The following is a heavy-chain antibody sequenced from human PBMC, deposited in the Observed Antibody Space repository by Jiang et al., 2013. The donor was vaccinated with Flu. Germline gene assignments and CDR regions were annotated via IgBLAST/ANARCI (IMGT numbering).Heavy chain of an antibody. Sequence: SPKISCKGSGYSFTSYWIGWVRQMPGKGLEWMGIIYPGDSDTRYSPSFQGQVTISADKSISTAYLQWSSLKASDTAMYYCARVPRDGYNSYYFDYWGQGTLVTVSS. CDR1: GYSFTSYW. D-gene: IGHD5-24*01. V-gene: IGHV5-51*01. J-gene: IGHJ4*02. CDR3: ARVPRDGYNSYYFDY. CDR2: IYPGDSDT.